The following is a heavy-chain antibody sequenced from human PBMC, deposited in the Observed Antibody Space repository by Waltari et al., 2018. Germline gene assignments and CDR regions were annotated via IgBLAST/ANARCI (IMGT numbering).Heavy chain of an antibody. Sequence: EVQLVQSGAEVKKPGESLKISCKGSGYSFTSYWIGWVRQMPGTGLERVGILYPGASETRSSPSFQGQVTISADKSISTAYLQWSSLKASDTAMYYCARLGSSTSTTPMDVWGKGTTVTVSS. D-gene: IGHD2-2*01. CDR2: LYPGASET. CDR3: ARLGSSTSTTPMDV. CDR1: GYSFTSYW. J-gene: IGHJ6*03. V-gene: IGHV5-51*01.